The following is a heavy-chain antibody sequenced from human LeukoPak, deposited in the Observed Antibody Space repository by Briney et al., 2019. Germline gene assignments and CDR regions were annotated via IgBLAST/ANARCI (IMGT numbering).Heavy chain of an antibody. J-gene: IGHJ3*01. CDR1: GFIFGDYG. CDR3: ARAPYYYDTSGLGAFDV. D-gene: IGHD3-22*01. Sequence: SLRLSCAASGFIFGDYGMYWVRQAPGKGLEWVSGINWNSDRIGYADSVKGRFTISRDNAKNSLYMQMNSVRAEDTALYYCARAPYYYDTSGLGAFDVWGQGTTVVVSS. V-gene: IGHV3-9*01. CDR2: INWNSDRI.